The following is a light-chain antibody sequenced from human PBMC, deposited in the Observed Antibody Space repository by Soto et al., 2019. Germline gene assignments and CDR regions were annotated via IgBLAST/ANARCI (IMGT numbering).Light chain of an antibody. CDR3: QSYDSRLSVV. Sequence: QSVLTQPPSVSGAPGQRVTISCTGSSSNIGAGYDVHWYQQLPGTAPKLLMYETTSRPSGIPDRFSGSKSGTSASLAITGLQAGDEADFYCQSYDSRLSVVFGGGTKLTVL. CDR2: ETT. V-gene: IGLV1-40*01. J-gene: IGLJ3*02. CDR1: SSNIGAGYD.